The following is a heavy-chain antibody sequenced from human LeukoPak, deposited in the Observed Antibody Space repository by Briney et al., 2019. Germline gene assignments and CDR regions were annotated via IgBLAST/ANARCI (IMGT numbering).Heavy chain of an antibody. D-gene: IGHD3-22*01. CDR1: GGSISSSSYY. V-gene: IGHV4-39*07. J-gene: IGHJ4*02. Sequence: SETLSLTCTVSGGSISSSSYYWGWIRQPPGKGLEWIGSIYYSGSTYYNPSLKSRVTISVDTSKNQFSLKLSSVTAADTAVYYCARVVITYYYDSSGYSTLDYWGQGTLVTVSS. CDR2: IYYSGST. CDR3: ARVVITYYYDSSGYSTLDY.